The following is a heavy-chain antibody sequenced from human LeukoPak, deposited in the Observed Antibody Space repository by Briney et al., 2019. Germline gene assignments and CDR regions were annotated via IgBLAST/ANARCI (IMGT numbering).Heavy chain of an antibody. V-gene: IGHV4-31*03. CDR3: ARAVAGRDYFDY. J-gene: IGHJ4*02. CDR1: GGSISSGGYY. CDR2: IYYSGGT. Sequence: PSETLSLTCTVSGGSISSGGYYWSWIRQHPGKGLEWIGYIYYSGGTYYNPSLKSRVTISVDTSKNQFSLKLSSVTAADTAVYYCARAVAGRDYFDYWGQGTLVTVSS. D-gene: IGHD6-19*01.